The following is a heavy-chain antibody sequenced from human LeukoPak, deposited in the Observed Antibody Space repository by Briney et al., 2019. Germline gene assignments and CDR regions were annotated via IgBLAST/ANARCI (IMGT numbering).Heavy chain of an antibody. J-gene: IGHJ3*02. CDR1: GGSISSSSYY. Sequence: SETLSLTCTVSGGSISSSSYYWGWIRQPPGKGLEWIGNVYHSGTTYYNSSLKSRVTISVDTSKNQFSLKLSSVTAADTAVYYCARGFSAFDIWGQGTMVTVSS. CDR2: VYHSGTT. CDR3: ARGFSAFDI. D-gene: IGHD3-3*01. V-gene: IGHV4-39*07.